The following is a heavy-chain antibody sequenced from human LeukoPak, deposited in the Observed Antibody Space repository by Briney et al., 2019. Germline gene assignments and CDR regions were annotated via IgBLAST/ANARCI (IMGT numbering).Heavy chain of an antibody. J-gene: IGHJ5*02. V-gene: IGHV1-18*01. CDR1: GYTFTSYG. Sequence: ASVKVSCKASGYTFTSYGISWVRQAPGQGLEWMGWISAYNGNTNYAQKLQGRVTMTTDTSTSTAYMELRSLRSDDTAVYYRARYYDFWSGYYTGWFDPWGQGTLVTVSS. CDR3: ARYYDFWSGYYTGWFDP. CDR2: ISAYNGNT. D-gene: IGHD3-3*01.